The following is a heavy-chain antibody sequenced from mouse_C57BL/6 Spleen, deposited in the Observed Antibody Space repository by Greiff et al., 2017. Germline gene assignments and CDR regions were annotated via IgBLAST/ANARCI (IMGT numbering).Heavy chain of an antibody. Sequence: VQGVESGPGLVAPSPCLSITCTASGFSLTSYGVSWVRQPPGKGLEWLGVIWGDGSTNYHSALISRLGNGKDNSNSHVCLKLNRLQTDNTATYYGAKRGGVRYQGLYAMDYWGQGTSVTVSA. V-gene: IGHV2-3*01. J-gene: IGHJ4*01. CDR1: GFSLTSYG. CDR2: IWGDGST. D-gene: IGHD1-1*01. CDR3: AKRGGVRYQGLYAMDY.